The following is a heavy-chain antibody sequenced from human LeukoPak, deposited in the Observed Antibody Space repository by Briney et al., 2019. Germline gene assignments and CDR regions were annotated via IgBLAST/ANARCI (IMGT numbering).Heavy chain of an antibody. CDR3: ARVKVNTAMALQYYHYYMDV. V-gene: IGHV4-59*01. D-gene: IGHD5-18*01. Sequence: PSETLSLTCTVSGDSIRNSYWSWIRQPPGMGLEWIGYIPTSGDINYNPSLKSRVTISLQTSKNQVSLKVNSVTAADTAVYSCARVKVNTAMALQYYHYYMDVWGKGTTVIVSS. CDR1: GDSIRNSY. CDR2: IPTSGDI. J-gene: IGHJ6*03.